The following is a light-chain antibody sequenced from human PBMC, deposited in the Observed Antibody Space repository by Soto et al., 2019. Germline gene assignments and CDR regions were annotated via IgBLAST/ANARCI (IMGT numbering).Light chain of an antibody. V-gene: IGKV3-11*01. Sequence: EIVLTQSPAALSLTPGEGATLSCRASQSVSSYLAWYQQKPGQATRLLIYDASNRATGIPARFSGSGSGTDFTLTISSREPEDVAVYYCQQRSDWPPVTFGAGTKVVIK. CDR1: QSVSSY. CDR2: DAS. CDR3: QQRSDWPPVT. J-gene: IGKJ3*01.